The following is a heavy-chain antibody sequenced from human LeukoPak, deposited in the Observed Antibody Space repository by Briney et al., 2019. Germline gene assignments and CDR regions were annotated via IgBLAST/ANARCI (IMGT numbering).Heavy chain of an antibody. CDR3: AKTYYYDSESY. CDR1: GFTFSSYW. V-gene: IGHV3-7*01. Sequence: PGGSLRLSCAASGFTFSSYWMSWVRQAPGKGLEWVANIKQDGSEKYYVDSVKGRFTISRDNAKNSLYLQMNSLRAGDTAVYYCAKTYYYDSESYWGQGTLVTVSS. CDR2: IKQDGSEK. D-gene: IGHD3-10*01. J-gene: IGHJ4*02.